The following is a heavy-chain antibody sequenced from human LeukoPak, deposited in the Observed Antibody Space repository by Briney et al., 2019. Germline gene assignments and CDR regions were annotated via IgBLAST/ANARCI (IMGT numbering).Heavy chain of an antibody. J-gene: IGHJ4*02. CDR3: AKSWNYVDTFDY. V-gene: IGHV3-9*01. D-gene: IGHD1-7*01. CDR1: GFTFDDYA. CDR2: ISWNSGSI. Sequence: PGGSLRLSCAASGFTFDDYAMHWVRQAPGKGLEWVSGISWNSGSIGYADSVKGRFTISRDNAKNSLYPQMNSLRAEDTALYYCAKSWNYVDTFDYWGQGTLVTVSS.